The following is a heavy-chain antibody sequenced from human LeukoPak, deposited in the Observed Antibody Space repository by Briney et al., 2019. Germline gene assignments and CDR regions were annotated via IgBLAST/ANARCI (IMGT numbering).Heavy chain of an antibody. Sequence: GGSLRLSCAASGFRFSSYSMHWVRQAPGKGLDWVSSITRGSSTRYYVESVKGGFTISRDDVKTSLYLHMNSLRVDDTAVYFCARDATVASSPNSFDPWGQGTLVTVSS. V-gene: IGHV3-48*01. J-gene: IGHJ5*02. CDR2: ITRGSSTR. CDR3: ARDATVASSPNSFDP. D-gene: IGHD6-19*01. CDR1: GFRFSSYS.